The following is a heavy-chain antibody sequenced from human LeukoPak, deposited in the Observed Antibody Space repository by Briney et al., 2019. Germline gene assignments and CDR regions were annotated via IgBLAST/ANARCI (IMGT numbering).Heavy chain of an antibody. J-gene: IGHJ4*02. CDR2: IYYSGST. CDR3: ARDSGDYFDY. V-gene: IGHV4-31*03. CDR1: GGFISSGGYY. D-gene: IGHD4-17*01. Sequence: PSETLSLTCTVSGGFISSGGYYWSWIRQHPGKGLEWIGYIYYSGSTYYNPSLKSRVTISVDTSKNQFSLKLSSVTAADTAVYYCARDSGDYFDYWGQGTLVTVSS.